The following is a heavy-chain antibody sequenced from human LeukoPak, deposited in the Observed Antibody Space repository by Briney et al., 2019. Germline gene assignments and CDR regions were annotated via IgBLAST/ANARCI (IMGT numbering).Heavy chain of an antibody. CDR3: ARSIAVAGYNWFDP. Sequence: PSETLSLTCTVSGGSISSSSYYWSWIRQPAGKGLEWIGRIYSSGSTNYNPSLKSRVTMSVDTSKNQFSLKLSSVTAADTAVYYCARSIAVAGYNWFDPWGQGTLVTVSS. D-gene: IGHD6-19*01. V-gene: IGHV4-61*02. CDR1: GGSISSSSYY. J-gene: IGHJ5*02. CDR2: IYSSGST.